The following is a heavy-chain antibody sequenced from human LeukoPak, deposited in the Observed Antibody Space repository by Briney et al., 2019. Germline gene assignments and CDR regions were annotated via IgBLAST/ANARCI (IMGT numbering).Heavy chain of an antibody. CDR1: GFTFSNAW. D-gene: IGHD2-21*02. J-gene: IGHJ3*01. CDR3: ARDWYYAFDF. V-gene: IGHV3-15*07. Sequence: GGSLRLSCAASGFTFSNAWMNWVRQVPGKGLEWVGRIKSKTDGGTTDYAAPVKGRFTISRDDSKNTMYLQMNSLKAEDTAVYYCARDWYYAFDFWGQGTMVTVSS. CDR2: IKSKTDGGTT.